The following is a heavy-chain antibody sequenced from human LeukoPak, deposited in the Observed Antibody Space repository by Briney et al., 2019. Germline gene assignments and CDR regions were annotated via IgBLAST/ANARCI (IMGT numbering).Heavy chain of an antibody. J-gene: IGHJ4*02. CDR2: IRSKDKGGTT. Sequence: PGGSLRLSCIPSGFTFGDYALTWVREAPGQGLEGVGFIRSKDKGGTTEYAASVKGRFAISRDDSKSISYLQMNSLRTEDTAVYYCTHDTSGYAYAYDHWGQGTLVTVSS. V-gene: IGHV3-49*04. CDR1: GFTFGDYA. CDR3: THDTSGYAYAYDH. D-gene: IGHD3-22*01.